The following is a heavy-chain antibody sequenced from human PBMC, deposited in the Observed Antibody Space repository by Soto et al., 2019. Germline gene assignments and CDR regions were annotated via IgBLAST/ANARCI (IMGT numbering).Heavy chain of an antibody. CDR1: GGTFSSYA. J-gene: IGHJ6*02. CDR2: IIPISGTA. V-gene: IGHV1-69*13. Sequence: SVKVSCKASGGTFSSYAISWVRQAPGQGLEWMGGIIPISGTANYAQKFQGRVTITADESTSTAYMELSSLRSEDTAVYYCAGGGITILCGMDVWGQGTTVTVSS. D-gene: IGHD3-3*01. CDR3: AGGGITILCGMDV.